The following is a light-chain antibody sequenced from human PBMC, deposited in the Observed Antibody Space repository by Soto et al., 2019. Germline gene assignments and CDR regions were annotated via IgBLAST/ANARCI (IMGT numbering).Light chain of an antibody. J-gene: IGLJ2*01. CDR3: SSYTISSTLEV. CDR2: DVI. V-gene: IGLV2-14*01. Sequence: QSALTQPASVSGSPGQSITISCTGTSSDVDGYNYVSWYQQHPGKAPKLLIYDVINRPSGVSDRFSGSKSGNTASLTISGLQAEDEADYYCSSYTISSTLEVFGGGTQLTVL. CDR1: SSDVDGYNY.